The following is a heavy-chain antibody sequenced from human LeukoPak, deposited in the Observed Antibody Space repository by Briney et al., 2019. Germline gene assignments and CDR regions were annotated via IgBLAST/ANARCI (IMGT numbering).Heavy chain of an antibody. D-gene: IGHD2-2*01. V-gene: IGHV3-30-3*01. CDR2: ISYDGSNK. J-gene: IGHJ6*02. CDR3: AREYCSSTSWLEYYYYGMDV. Sequence: GGSLRLSCAASGFTFSSYAMHWVRQAPGKGLEWVAVISYDGSNKYYADSVKGRFTISRDNSKNTLYLQMNSLRAEDTAVYYCAREYCSSTSWLEYYYYGMDVWGQGTTVTVSS. CDR1: GFTFSSYA.